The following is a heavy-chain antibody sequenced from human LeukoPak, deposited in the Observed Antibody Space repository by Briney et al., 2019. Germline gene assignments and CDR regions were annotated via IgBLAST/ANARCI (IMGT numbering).Heavy chain of an antibody. V-gene: IGHV1-46*01. CDR3: ARDPGRIAPDYYMDV. CDR2: INPSGGST. D-gene: IGHD6-13*01. CDR1: GYTFTRYY. J-gene: IGHJ6*03. Sequence: ASVKVYCKASGYTFTRYYMHWVRQAPGQGLEWMGIINPSGGSTSYAQKFQGRVTMTRDVSTSTVYMELSSLRSEDTAVYYCARDPGRIAPDYYMDVWGKGTTVTVS.